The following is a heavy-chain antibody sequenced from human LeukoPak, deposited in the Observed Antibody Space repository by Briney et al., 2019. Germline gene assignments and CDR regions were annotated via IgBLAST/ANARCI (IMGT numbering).Heavy chain of an antibody. V-gene: IGHV3-23*01. J-gene: IGHJ4*02. CDR1: GFTVSTYA. CDR3: AKHEIPDDSRSWYGY. Sequence: GGSLRLSCGASGFTVSTYAMSWVRQAPGKGLEWVSGISARSGETYYAESVKGRFTVSRDNSKNTLYLQMNSLRAEDTAVYYCAKHEIPDDSRSWYGYWGQGTLVTVSS. CDR2: ISARSGET. D-gene: IGHD6-13*01.